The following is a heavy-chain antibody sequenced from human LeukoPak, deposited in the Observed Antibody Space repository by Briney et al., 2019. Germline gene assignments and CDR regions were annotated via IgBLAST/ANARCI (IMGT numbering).Heavy chain of an antibody. D-gene: IGHD2-2*01. CDR1: GGPISSYY. CDR3: ARGYCSSTSCYPDY. Sequence: PSETLSLTCTVSGGPISSYYWSWIRQPPGKGLEWIGYIYYSGSTNYNPSLKSRVTISVDTSKNQFSLKLSSVTAADTAVYYCARGYCSSTSCYPDYWGQGTLVTVSS. J-gene: IGHJ4*02. CDR2: IYYSGST. V-gene: IGHV4-59*01.